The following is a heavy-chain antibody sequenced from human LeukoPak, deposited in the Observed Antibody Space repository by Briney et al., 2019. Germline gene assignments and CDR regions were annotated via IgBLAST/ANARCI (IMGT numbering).Heavy chain of an antibody. CDR2: ISGSGDNT. J-gene: IGHJ4*02. Sequence: PGGSLRLSRSGSGFAFSGFAMGWVRQAPGKGLEWVSSISGSGDNTYYADSVDGRFIVSRDNTKNTLYLQMNSLRAEDTALYYCARGRGGDYVPSRFDYWGQGTLVTVSS. CDR1: GFAFSGFA. V-gene: IGHV3-23*01. D-gene: IGHD4-17*01. CDR3: ARGRGGDYVPSRFDY.